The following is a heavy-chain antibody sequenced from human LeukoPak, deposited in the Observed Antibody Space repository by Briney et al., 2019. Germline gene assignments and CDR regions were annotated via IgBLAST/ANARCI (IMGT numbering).Heavy chain of an antibody. CDR2: IYYSGST. D-gene: IGHD6-13*01. V-gene: IGHV4-59*01. CDR3: ARGEGTIAAAGTIDS. CDR1: GGSISSYY. Sequence: SETLSLTCTVSGGSISSYYWSWIRQPPGKGLEWIGYIYYSGSTNYNPSLKSRVTISVDTSKNQFSPKLSSVTAADTAVYYCARGEGTIAAAGTIDSWGQGTLVTVSS. J-gene: IGHJ4*02.